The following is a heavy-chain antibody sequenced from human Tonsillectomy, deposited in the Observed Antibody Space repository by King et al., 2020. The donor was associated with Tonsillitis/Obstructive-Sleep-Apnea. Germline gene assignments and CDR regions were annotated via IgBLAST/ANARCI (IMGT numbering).Heavy chain of an antibody. CDR3: ATIRGGGVSPD. CDR2: ISSTSSYT. J-gene: IGHJ4*02. Sequence: VQLVESGGGLVKPGGSLRLSCVVSGFRFSDYWMTWIRQAPGKGLEWVSNISSTSSYTNYADSVKGRFTISRDNAKNSLYLQMNSLRAEDTAVYYCATIRGGGVSPDWGQGTLVTVSS. CDR1: GFRFSDYW. V-gene: IGHV3-11*05. D-gene: IGHD3-16*01.